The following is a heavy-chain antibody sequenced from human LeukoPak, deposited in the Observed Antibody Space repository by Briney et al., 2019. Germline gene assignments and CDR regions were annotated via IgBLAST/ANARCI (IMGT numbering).Heavy chain of an antibody. CDR1: GFTFSSYG. CDR2: ISYDGSNK. CDR3: AKSMGIQLWLRGC. Sequence: GRSLRLSCAASGFTFSSYGMHWVRQAPGKGLEWVAVISYDGSNKYYADSVKGRFTISRDNSKNTLYLQMNSLRAEDTAVYYCAKSMGIQLWLRGCWGQGTLVTVSS. V-gene: IGHV3-30*18. J-gene: IGHJ4*02. D-gene: IGHD5-18*01.